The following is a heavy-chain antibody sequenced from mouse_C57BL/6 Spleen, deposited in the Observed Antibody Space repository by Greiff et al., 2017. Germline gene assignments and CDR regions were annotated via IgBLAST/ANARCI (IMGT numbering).Heavy chain of an antibody. D-gene: IGHD2-4*01. CDR3: VYYDYDGGYFDV. J-gene: IGHJ1*03. Sequence: QLQQPGAELVKPGASVKLSCKASGYTFTSYWMHWVKQRPGQGLEWIGMIHPNSGSTNYNEKFKSKATLTVDKSSSTAYMQLSSLTSEDSAVYYCVYYDYDGGYFDVWGTGTTVTVSS. V-gene: IGHV1-64*01. CDR1: GYTFTSYW. CDR2: IHPNSGST.